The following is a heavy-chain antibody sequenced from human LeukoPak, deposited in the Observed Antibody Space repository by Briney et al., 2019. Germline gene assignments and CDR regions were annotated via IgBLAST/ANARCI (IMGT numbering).Heavy chain of an antibody. CDR1: GDSITSYY. Sequence: SETLAPTCTLSGDSITSYYWSWLRQPPGKCMEWIGYIYNSGNTNYNPSLKSRVTISVDTSKNQISLRLSSVTAADTAVYYCARPLFRGYIFGWGYWGQGTLVTVSS. D-gene: IGHD5-18*01. CDR3: ARPLFRGYIFGWGY. CDR2: IYNSGNT. J-gene: IGHJ4*02. V-gene: IGHV4-59*08.